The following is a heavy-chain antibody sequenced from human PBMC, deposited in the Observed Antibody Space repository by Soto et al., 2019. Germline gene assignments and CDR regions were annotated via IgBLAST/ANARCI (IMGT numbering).Heavy chain of an antibody. Sequence: ASVKVSCKASGYTCTGHYIHWVRQAPEQGPEWMGEIGPESGATRYAEKFQGRVTMTLDTSITTVYMELKNLSPDETAVYYCGRGRSGQIVVFYWGQGTPVTVSS. CDR1: GYTCTGHY. V-gene: IGHV1-2*02. J-gene: IGHJ4*02. D-gene: IGHD1-26*01. CDR2: IGPESGAT. CDR3: GRGRSGQIVVFY.